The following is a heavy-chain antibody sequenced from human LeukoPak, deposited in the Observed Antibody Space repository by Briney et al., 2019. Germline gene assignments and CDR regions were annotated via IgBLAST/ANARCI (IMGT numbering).Heavy chain of an antibody. CDR3: AREDRSGSYPDY. D-gene: IGHD3-10*01. Sequence: GGSLRLSCAASGFTVSSNYMSWVRQAPGKGLEWVSVIYSGGSTYYADSVKGRFTISRDNSKNTLYLQMNSLRAEDTAVYYCAREDRSGSYPDYWGQGTLVTVSS. CDR1: GFTVSSNY. J-gene: IGHJ4*02. CDR2: IYSGGST. V-gene: IGHV3-66*01.